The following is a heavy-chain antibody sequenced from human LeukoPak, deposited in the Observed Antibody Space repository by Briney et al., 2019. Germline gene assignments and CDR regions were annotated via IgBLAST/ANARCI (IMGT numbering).Heavy chain of an antibody. CDR3: AKSGQAAAGFGGIYYGMDV. J-gene: IGHJ6*02. Sequence: TGGSLRLCCAASGFTFSSYAMSWVRQAPGKGLEWVSAISGSGGSTYYADSVKGRFTISRDNSKNTLYLQMNSLSAEDTAVYYCAKSGQAAAGFGGIYYGMDVWGQGTTVTVSS. D-gene: IGHD6-13*01. CDR2: ISGSGGST. V-gene: IGHV3-23*01. CDR1: GFTFSSYA.